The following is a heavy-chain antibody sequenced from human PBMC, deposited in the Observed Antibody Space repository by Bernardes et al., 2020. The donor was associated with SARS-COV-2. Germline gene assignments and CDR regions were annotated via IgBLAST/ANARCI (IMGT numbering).Heavy chain of an antibody. CDR1: GFPFTSYG. J-gene: IGHJ4*02. D-gene: IGHD3-22*01. CDR2: ISAHTGYI. V-gene: IGHV1-18*01. CDR3: ARAPYDSINSYYRLAYFDY. Sequence: ASVKVSCKASGFPFTSYGFTWVRQAPGQGLEWMGWISAHTGYIKYAQQFQGRVIMTTDTTTSTAYMELSSLRSDDTAVYTCARAPYDSINSYYRLAYFDYWGQGTRVTVSP.